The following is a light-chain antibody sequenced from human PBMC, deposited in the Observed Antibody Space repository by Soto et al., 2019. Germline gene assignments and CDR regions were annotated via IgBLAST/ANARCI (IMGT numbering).Light chain of an antibody. CDR1: QSGRSTY. J-gene: IGKJ4*01. V-gene: IGKV3-20*01. Sequence: EIVLTQSPGTLSLSPGERATLSCRASQSGRSTYLAWYQQKPGQAPGLLIHGASSRTTGITDRFSCSGSGTDFTLTISRPEPEDFAVYYCQQYGSSPLTFGGGTKVEIK. CDR2: GAS. CDR3: QQYGSSPLT.